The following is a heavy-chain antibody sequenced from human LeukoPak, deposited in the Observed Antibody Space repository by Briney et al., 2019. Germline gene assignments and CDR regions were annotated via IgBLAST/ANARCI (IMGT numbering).Heavy chain of an antibody. CDR3: ARGKYY. V-gene: IGHV1-2*06. Sequence: ASVKVPCKASGGTFSSYAISWVRQAPGQGLEWMGRINPNSGGTNYAQKFQGRVTMTRDTSISTAYMELSRLRSDDTAVYYCARGKYYWGQGTLVTVSS. J-gene: IGHJ4*02. CDR2: INPNSGGT. D-gene: IGHD2/OR15-2a*01. CDR1: GGTFSSYA.